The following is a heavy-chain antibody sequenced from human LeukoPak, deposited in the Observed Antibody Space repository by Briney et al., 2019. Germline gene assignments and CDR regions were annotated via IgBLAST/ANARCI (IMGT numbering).Heavy chain of an antibody. D-gene: IGHD2-15*01. J-gene: IGHJ4*02. Sequence: SQTLSLTCTVSGGSISSGSYYWSWIRQPAGKGPEWIGRIYTSGSTNYNPSLKSRVTISVDTSKNQFSLKLSSVTAADTAVYYCARDNLVVVDYWGQGTLVTVSS. CDR3: ARDNLVVVDY. CDR1: GGSISSGSYY. V-gene: IGHV4-61*02. CDR2: IYTSGST.